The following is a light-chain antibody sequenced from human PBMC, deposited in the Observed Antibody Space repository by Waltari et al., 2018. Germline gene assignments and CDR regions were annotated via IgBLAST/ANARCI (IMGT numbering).Light chain of an antibody. Sequence: DIVLTPSPSTLSCSPGGSATIACWASHSVREYLAWYQQRPGQPPRLLIYDASNRSTGVPARFSGTWYDTDFTLTINNLEPEDFAVYYCQQRISWPLTFGGGSKVEIK. CDR2: DAS. CDR1: HSVREY. CDR3: QQRISWPLT. J-gene: IGKJ4*01. V-gene: IGKV3-11*01.